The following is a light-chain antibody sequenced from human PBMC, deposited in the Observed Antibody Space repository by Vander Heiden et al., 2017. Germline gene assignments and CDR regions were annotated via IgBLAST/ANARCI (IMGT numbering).Light chain of an antibody. J-gene: IGLJ3*02. CDR1: SLRSYY. CDR3: NSRDSSASHRV. CDR2: GKN. V-gene: IGLV3-19*01. Sequence: SSELTQDPAVSVVLGQTVRITCQGDSLRSYYASWYQQKPGQAPLLVFYGKNNRPSGVPDRFSGSRSGNTASLTITGAQAEDEADYYCNSRDSSASHRVFGGGTKLTVL.